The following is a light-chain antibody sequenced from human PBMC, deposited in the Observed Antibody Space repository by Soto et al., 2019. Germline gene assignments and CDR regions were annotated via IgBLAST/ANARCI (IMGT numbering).Light chain of an antibody. CDR3: QQRGAS. Sequence: EIVLTQSPVTLSLSPGERAALSCRASQSISNHLAWYQQKPGQAPRLLIYDAFHRATGIPARFSGSGSGADFTLTISSLESVDFAVYYCQQRGASFGQGTRLEIK. V-gene: IGKV3-11*01. J-gene: IGKJ5*01. CDR1: QSISNH. CDR2: DAF.